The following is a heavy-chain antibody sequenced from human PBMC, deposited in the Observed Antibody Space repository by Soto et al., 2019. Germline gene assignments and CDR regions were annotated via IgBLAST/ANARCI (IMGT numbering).Heavy chain of an antibody. CDR1: GFTFRDYY. CDR3: AREYYYTMDV. CDR2: IDSSTKYT. J-gene: IGHJ6*02. Sequence: QVQLVESGGGLVRPGGSLGLSYEASGFTFRDYYMTWFRQAPGKGLEWLSYIDSSTKYTNYADSVKGRFTISRDNAKNSLYLQMNSLRADDTAVYYCAREYYYTMDVWGQGTMVTVSS. V-gene: IGHV3-11*05.